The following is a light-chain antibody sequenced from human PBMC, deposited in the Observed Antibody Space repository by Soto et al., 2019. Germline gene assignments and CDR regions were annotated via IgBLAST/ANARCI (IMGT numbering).Light chain of an antibody. J-gene: IGLJ1*01. Sequence: QSALTQPPSASGFPGQSVTISCTGTSSYVGYYDYVSWYQQHPGKAPKLVIYDVTKRPSGVPDRVSASKSGNTASLTVSGLRAEDEADYYCSSYAGSNNVVFGSGTKLTVL. CDR2: DVT. CDR3: SSYAGSNNVV. V-gene: IGLV2-8*01. CDR1: SSYVGYYDY.